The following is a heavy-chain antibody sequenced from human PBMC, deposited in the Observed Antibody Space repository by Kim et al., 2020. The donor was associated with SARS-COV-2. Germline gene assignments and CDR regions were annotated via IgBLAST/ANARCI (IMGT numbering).Heavy chain of an antibody. V-gene: IGHV3-30*04. D-gene: IGHD3-22*01. CDR3: ARVDYDSSGYVDY. J-gene: IGHJ4*02. CDR1: GFTFSSYA. Sequence: GGSLRLSCAASGFTFSSYAMHWVRQAPGKGLEWVAVISYDGSNKYYADSVKGRFTISRDNSKNTLYLQMNSLRAEDTAVYYCARVDYDSSGYVDYWGQGTLVTVSS. CDR2: ISYDGSNK.